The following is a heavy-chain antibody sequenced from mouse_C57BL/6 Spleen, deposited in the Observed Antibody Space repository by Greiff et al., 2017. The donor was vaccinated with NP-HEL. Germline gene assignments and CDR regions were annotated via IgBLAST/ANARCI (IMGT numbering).Heavy chain of an antibody. D-gene: IGHD1-1*01. V-gene: IGHV1-18*01. CDR1: GYTFTDYN. CDR2: INPNNGGT. CDR3: ARDYYYGSSYSAWFAY. J-gene: IGHJ3*01. Sequence: VQLQQSGPELVKPGASVKIPCKASGYTFTDYNMDWVKQSHGKSLEWIGDINPNNGGTIYNQKFKGKATLTVDKSSSTAYMELRSLTSEDTAVYYCARDYYYGSSYSAWFAYWGKGTLVTVSA.